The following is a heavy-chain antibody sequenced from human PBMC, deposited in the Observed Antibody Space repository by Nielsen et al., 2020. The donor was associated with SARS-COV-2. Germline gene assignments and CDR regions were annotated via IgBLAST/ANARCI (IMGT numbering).Heavy chain of an antibody. Sequence: ASVKVSCKASGYTFTSYYMHWVRQAPGQGLEWMGIINPSGGSTSYAQKFQGRVTMTRDTSTSTVYMELSSLRSEDTAVYYCARDLGREQWLGRGSFDYWGQGTLVTVPS. CDR2: INPSGGST. CDR1: GYTFTSYY. CDR3: ARDLGREQWLGRGSFDY. D-gene: IGHD6-19*01. J-gene: IGHJ4*02. V-gene: IGHV1-46*01.